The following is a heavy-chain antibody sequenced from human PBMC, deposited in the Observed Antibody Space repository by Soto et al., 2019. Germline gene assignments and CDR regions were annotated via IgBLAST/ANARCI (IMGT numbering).Heavy chain of an antibody. Sequence: PGGSLRLSCAASGFTFSSYWMHWVRQAPGKGLVWVSRINSDGSSTSYADSVKGRFTISRDNAENTLYLQMNSLRAEDTAVYYCASPPVPYYYYGMDVWGQGTTVTVSS. CDR1: GFTFSSYW. D-gene: IGHD4-17*01. CDR3: ASPPVPYYYYGMDV. V-gene: IGHV3-74*01. J-gene: IGHJ6*02. CDR2: INSDGSST.